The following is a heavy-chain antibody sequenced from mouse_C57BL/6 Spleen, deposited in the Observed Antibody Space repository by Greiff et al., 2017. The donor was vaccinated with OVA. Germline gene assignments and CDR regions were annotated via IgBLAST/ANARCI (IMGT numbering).Heavy chain of an antibody. D-gene: IGHD1-1*01. Sequence: VQLQQSGAELVRPGASVKLSCTASGFNIKDDYMHWVKQRHEQGLEWIGWIDPENGDTEYASKFQGKATITADTSSNTAYLQLSSLTSEDTAVYYFTLYYYGSSYEAYWGQGTLVTVSA. V-gene: IGHV14-4*01. CDR3: TLYYYGSSYEAY. CDR2: IDPENGDT. CDR1: GFNIKDDY. J-gene: IGHJ3*01.